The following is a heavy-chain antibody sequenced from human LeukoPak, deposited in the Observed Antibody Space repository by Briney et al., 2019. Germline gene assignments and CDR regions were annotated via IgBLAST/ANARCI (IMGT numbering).Heavy chain of an antibody. V-gene: IGHV3-23*01. J-gene: IGHJ6*03. CDR2: ISGSGGST. D-gene: IGHD6-13*01. Sequence: GGTLRLSCAASGFTFSSYAMSWVRQAPGKGLEWVSAISGSGGSTYYADSVKGRFTISRDNSKNTLYLQMNSLRAEDTAVYYCATGYSSSWYGLVDYYYMDVWGKGTTVTVSS. CDR3: ATGYSSSWYGLVDYYYMDV. CDR1: GFTFSSYA.